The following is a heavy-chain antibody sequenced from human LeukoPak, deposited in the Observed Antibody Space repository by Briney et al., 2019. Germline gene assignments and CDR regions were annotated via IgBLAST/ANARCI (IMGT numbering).Heavy chain of an antibody. D-gene: IGHD2-2*02. CDR2: MNPNSGNT. CDR1: GYTFTSYD. J-gene: IGHJ6*02. V-gene: IGHV1-8*01. CDR3: ARGEIVVVPAAIGGYGMDV. Sequence: ASVKVSCKASGYTFTSYDINRVRQATGQGLEWMGWMNPNSGNTGYAQKFQGRVTMTRNTSISTAYMELSSLRSEDTAVYYCARGEIVVVPAAIGGYGMDVWGQGTTVTVSS.